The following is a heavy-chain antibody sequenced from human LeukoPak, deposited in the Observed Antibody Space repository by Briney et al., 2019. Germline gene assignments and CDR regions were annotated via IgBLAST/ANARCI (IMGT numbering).Heavy chain of an antibody. Sequence: SETLSLTCGVSGGSINTGDYYWTWIRQPPGKGLEWIGSLFYTGNTYYNPSLKSRVTISIDTSKNQFSLKLISVTAADTAVYYCARENIVSTRDFDYWGRGTLVTVSS. V-gene: IGHV4-39*07. J-gene: IGHJ4*02. D-gene: IGHD5/OR15-5a*01. CDR3: ARENIVSTRDFDY. CDR2: LFYTGNT. CDR1: GGSINTGDYY.